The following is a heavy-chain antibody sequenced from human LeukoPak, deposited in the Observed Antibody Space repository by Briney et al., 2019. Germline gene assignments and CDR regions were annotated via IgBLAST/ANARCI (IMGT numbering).Heavy chain of an antibody. D-gene: IGHD2-2*01. V-gene: IGHV1-2*04. J-gene: IGHJ3*02. CDR2: INPNSGGT. Sequence: ASVKVSCKASGYTFTGYYMHWVRQAPGQGLEWMGWINPNSGGTNYAQKFQGWVTMTRDTSISTAYMELSRLRSDDTAVYYCARDGGYFCSSTSCFERLSGPDDAFDIWGQGTMVTVSS. CDR3: ARDGGYFCSSTSCFERLSGPDDAFDI. CDR1: GYTFTGYY.